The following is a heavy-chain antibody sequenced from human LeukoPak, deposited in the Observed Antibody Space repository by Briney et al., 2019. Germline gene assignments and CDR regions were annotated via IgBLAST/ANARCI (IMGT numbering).Heavy chain of an antibody. V-gene: IGHV4-34*01. CDR3: ARANYYDSSGYYYEGSKYYFDY. CDR2: INHSGST. J-gene: IGHJ4*02. CDR1: GGSFSGYY. Sequence: PSETLSLTCAVYGGSFSGYYWSWIRQPPGKGLEWIGEINHSGSTYYNPSLKSRVTISVDTSKNQFSLKLSSVTAADTAVYYCARANYYDSSGYYYEGSKYYFDYWGQGTLVTVSS. D-gene: IGHD3-22*01.